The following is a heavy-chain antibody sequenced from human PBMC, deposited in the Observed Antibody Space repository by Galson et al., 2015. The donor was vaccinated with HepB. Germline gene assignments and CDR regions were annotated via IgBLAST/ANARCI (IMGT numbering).Heavy chain of an antibody. V-gene: IGHV3-23*01. CDR3: AKRTGEGGNFDY. CDR2: ISISGSST. J-gene: IGHJ4*02. Sequence: SLRLSCAASGFSFRDYTMGWVRRAPGKGLEWVSAISISGSSTFYADSVKGRFTISRDNSKSMIYLQMDRLGAKDAAVYYCAKRTGEGGNFDYWGQGTLVTVSS. CDR1: GFSFRDYT. D-gene: IGHD4-17*01.